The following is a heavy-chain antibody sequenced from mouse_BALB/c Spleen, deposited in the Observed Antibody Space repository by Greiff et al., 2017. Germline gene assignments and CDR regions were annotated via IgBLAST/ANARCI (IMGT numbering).Heavy chain of an antibody. CDR2: IRGDGST. Sequence: QVQLKESGPGLVAPSQSLSITCTVSGFSLTSYGVSWVRQPPGKGLEWLGVIRGDGSTNYHSALISRLSISKDNSKSQVFLKLNSLQSDATATYYCAKEGLRRGFDYWGQGTTLTVSS. J-gene: IGHJ2*01. D-gene: IGHD2-2*01. V-gene: IGHV2-3*01. CDR3: AKEGLRRGFDY. CDR1: GFSLTSYG.